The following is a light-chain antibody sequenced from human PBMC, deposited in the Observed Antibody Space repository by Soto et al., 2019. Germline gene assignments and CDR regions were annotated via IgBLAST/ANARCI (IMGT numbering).Light chain of an antibody. Sequence: EIVLTQSPGTLSLSPGERATLSCRASQSVSSSYLAWYQQKPGQAPRLLIYGASSRATGIPDRFNGSGSGTDFTLTISRLEPEDFAVYYCQQYGNSRTFAQRTKVDI. J-gene: IGKJ1*01. CDR2: GAS. CDR1: QSVSSSY. CDR3: QQYGNSRT. V-gene: IGKV3-20*01.